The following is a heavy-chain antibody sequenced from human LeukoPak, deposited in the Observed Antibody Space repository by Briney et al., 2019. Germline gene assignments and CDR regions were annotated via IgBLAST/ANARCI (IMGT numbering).Heavy chain of an antibody. CDR3: ARSKRSSTSFRPLADP. V-gene: IGHV1-18*01. CDR1: GYTFTSYG. CDR2: ISAYNGNT. D-gene: IGHD2-2*01. J-gene: IGHJ5*02. Sequence: GASVKVSCKASGYTFTSYGISWVRQAPGQGLEWMGWISAYNGNTNYAQKLQGRVTMTTDTSTSTAYMELRSLRSDDTAVYYCARSKRSSTSFRPLADPWGQGTLVTVSS.